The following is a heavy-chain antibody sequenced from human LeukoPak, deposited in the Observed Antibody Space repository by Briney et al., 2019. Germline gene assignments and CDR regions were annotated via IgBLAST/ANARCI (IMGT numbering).Heavy chain of an antibody. CDR1: GYTFTSYY. Sequence: ASVKVSCKASGYTFTSYYMHWVRQAPGQGFEWMGIINPSGGSTSYAQKFQGRVTMTRDTSTSTVYMELSSLRSEDTAVYYCARDPVTIFGVNYYMDVWGKGTTVTVSS. CDR3: ARDPVTIFGVNYYMDV. D-gene: IGHD3-3*01. J-gene: IGHJ6*03. V-gene: IGHV1-46*01. CDR2: INPSGGST.